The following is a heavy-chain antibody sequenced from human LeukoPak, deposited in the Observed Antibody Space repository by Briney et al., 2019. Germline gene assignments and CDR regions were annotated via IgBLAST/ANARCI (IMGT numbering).Heavy chain of an antibody. D-gene: IGHD3-22*01. CDR3: ARNDSSGYFDY. Sequence: SETLSLTCAVSDYSISSGDYWGWIRQPPGKGLEWIGSVYHSGSTHYSPSLKSRGTISVDTSKNQFSLKLRSVTAADTAVYYCARNDSSGYFDYWGQGTLVTVSS. CDR2: VYHSGST. CDR1: DYSISSGDY. V-gene: IGHV4-38-2*01. J-gene: IGHJ4*02.